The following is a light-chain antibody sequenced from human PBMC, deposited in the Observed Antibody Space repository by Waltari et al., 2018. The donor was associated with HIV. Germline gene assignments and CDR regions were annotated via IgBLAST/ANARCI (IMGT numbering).Light chain of an antibody. V-gene: IGLV3-9*01. J-gene: IGLJ2*01. Sequence: SYALPQPLSVSLALGPTARINCRGNTTGLKTVHWYQQKPGQAPVLVIYKDNTRPSGIPERFSGSNSGNTATLTISRAQAGDEAYYFCQVWDSNTGVFGGGTKLTVL. CDR1: TTGLKT. CDR2: KDN. CDR3: QVWDSNTGV.